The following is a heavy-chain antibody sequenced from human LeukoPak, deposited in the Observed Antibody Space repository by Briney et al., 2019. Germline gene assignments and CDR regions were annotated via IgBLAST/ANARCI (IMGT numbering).Heavy chain of an antibody. D-gene: IGHD1-7*01. J-gene: IGHJ4*02. Sequence: SVKVSCKASGGTFSSYAISWVRQAPGQGLEWMGGIIPIFGTANYAQKFQGRVTITADESTSTAYMELSSLRSEDTAVYYCVREGVTGTTTFDYWGQGTLVTVSS. CDR2: IIPIFGTA. CDR1: GGTFSSYA. CDR3: VREGVTGTTTFDY. V-gene: IGHV1-69*13.